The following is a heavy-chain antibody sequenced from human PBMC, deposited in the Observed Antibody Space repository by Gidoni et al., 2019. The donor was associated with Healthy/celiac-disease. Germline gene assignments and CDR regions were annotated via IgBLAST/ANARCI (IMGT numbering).Heavy chain of an antibody. CDR2: INHSGST. CDR3: ARARRDIVVVVAATHSGWFDP. J-gene: IGHJ5*02. V-gene: IGHV4-34*01. D-gene: IGHD2-15*01. CDR1: GGSFSGYY. Sequence: QVQLQQWGAGLLKPSETLSLTCAVYGGSFSGYYWSWIRQPPGKGLEWIGEINHSGSTNYNPSLKSRVTISVDTSKNQFSLKLSSVTAADTAVYYCARARRDIVVVVAATHSGWFDPWGQGTLVTVSS.